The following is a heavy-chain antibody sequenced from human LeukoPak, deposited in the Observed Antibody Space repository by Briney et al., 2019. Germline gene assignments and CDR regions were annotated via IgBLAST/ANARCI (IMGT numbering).Heavy chain of an antibody. CDR1: GFTFSSYA. CDR2: ISGSGGST. D-gene: IGHD2-2*01. CDR3: AKDAWGYCSSTSCYAET. Sequence: GGSLRLSCAASGFTFSSYAMSWVRQAPGKGLEWVSAISGSGGSTYYAYSVKGRFTISRDNSKNTLYLQMNSLRAEDTAVYYCAKDAWGYCSSTSCYAETWGQGTLVTVSS. V-gene: IGHV3-23*01. J-gene: IGHJ5*02.